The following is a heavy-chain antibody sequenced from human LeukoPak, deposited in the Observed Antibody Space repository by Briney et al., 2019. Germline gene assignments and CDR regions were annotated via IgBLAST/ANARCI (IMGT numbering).Heavy chain of an antibody. CDR1: GGSIISGSYY. V-gene: IGHV4-61*02. D-gene: IGHD6-13*01. CDR2: IYTSGST. Sequence: SETLSLTCTVSGGSIISGSYYWSWIRQPAGKGLEWIGRIYTSGSTNYNPSLKSRVTISVDTSKNQFSLKLSSVTAADTAVYYCARAKRPWVSRDPIDAFDIWGQGTMVTVSS. CDR3: ARAKRPWVSRDPIDAFDI. J-gene: IGHJ3*02.